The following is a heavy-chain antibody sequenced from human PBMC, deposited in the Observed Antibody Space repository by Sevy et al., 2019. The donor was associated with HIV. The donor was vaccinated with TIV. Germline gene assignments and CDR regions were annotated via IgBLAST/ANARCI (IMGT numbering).Heavy chain of an antibody. CDR1: GFTFSSYA. Sequence: GGSLRLSCPASGFTFSSYAMNWVRQAPGKGLEWVSGISGSGGGPYYANSVKGRFTISRDNSKNTLYLQMNTLRAEDTALYYCAKDRITVVGDAFDMWGHGTMVTVSS. V-gene: IGHV3-23*01. J-gene: IGHJ3*02. CDR2: ISGSGGGP. CDR3: AKDRITVVGDAFDM. D-gene: IGHD3-10*01.